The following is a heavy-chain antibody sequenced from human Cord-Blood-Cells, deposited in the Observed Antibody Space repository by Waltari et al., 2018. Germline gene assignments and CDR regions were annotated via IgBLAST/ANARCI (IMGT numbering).Heavy chain of an antibody. CDR3: ARLTNQSKYRNTNWFDP. Sequence: QLQLQESGPGLVKPSETLSLTCTVSGGSISSSSYYWGWTRQPPGKGLEWIGSIYYSGSTYYHPSLKGRVTISVDTSKNQFSLKLSSVTAADTAVYYCARLTNQSKYRNTNWFDPWGQGTLVTVSS. J-gene: IGHJ5*02. D-gene: IGHD3-16*02. CDR1: GGSISSSSYY. V-gene: IGHV4-39*01. CDR2: IYYSGST.